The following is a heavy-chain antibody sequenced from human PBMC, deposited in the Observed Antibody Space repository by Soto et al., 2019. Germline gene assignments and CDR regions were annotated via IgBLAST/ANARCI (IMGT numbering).Heavy chain of an antibody. CDR2: IYYSGST. CDR1: GGSISSSSYY. J-gene: IGHJ5*02. CDR3: AHSEDSSGYKFDP. V-gene: IGHV4-39*01. Sequence: SETLSLTCTVSGGSISSSSYYWGGIRQPPGKGLEWIGSIYYSGSTYYNPSLKSRVTISVDTSKNQFSLKLSSVTAADTAVYYCAHSEDSSGYKFDPWGQGTLVTVSS. D-gene: IGHD3-22*01.